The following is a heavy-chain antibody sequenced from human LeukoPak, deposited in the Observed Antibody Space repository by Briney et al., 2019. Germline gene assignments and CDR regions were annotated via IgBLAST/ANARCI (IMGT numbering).Heavy chain of an antibody. CDR2: ISYDGSNK. D-gene: IGHD3-3*01. CDR3: ASFPYDFWSSYTLPPLDI. CDR1: GFTFSSYA. V-gene: IGHV3-30-3*01. J-gene: IGHJ3*02. Sequence: PGRSLRLSCAASGFTFSSYAMHWVRQAPGKGLEWVAVISYDGSNKYYADSVKGRFTISRDNSKNTLYLQMNSLRAEDTAVYYCASFPYDFWSSYTLPPLDIWCQGTMVTVS.